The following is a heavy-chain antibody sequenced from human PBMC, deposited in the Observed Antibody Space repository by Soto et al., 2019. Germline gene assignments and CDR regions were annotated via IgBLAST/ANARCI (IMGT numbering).Heavy chain of an antibody. J-gene: IGHJ4*02. Sequence: RLSCAASGFTFSSYGMHWVRQAPGKGLEWVAVISYDGSNKYYADSVKGRFTISRDNSKNTLYLQMNSLRAEDTAVYYCAVHYDILTGYYPLDYWGQGTLVTVSS. CDR2: ISYDGSNK. CDR1: GFTFSSYG. D-gene: IGHD3-9*01. V-gene: IGHV3-30*03. CDR3: AVHYDILTGYYPLDY.